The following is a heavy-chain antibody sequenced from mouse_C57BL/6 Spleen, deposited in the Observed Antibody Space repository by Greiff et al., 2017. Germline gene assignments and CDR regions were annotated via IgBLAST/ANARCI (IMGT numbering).Heavy chain of an antibody. CDR1: GYTFTSYW. V-gene: IGHV1-59*01. J-gene: IGHJ2*01. CDR3: ARLTTVVAREGCDY. Sequence: QVQLQQPGAELVRPGTSVKLSCKASGYTFTSYWMHWVKQRPGQGLEWIGVIDPSDSYTNYNQKFKGKATLTVDTSSSTAYMQLSSLTSEDSAVYYCARLTTVVAREGCDYWGKGTTLTVSS. D-gene: IGHD1-1*01. CDR2: IDPSDSYT.